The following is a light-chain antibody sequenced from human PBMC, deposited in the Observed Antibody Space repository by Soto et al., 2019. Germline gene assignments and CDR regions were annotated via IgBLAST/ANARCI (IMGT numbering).Light chain of an antibody. J-gene: IGKJ3*01. CDR3: HSYNTAAFT. CDR1: QGISNY. V-gene: IGKV1-27*01. CDR2: GAS. Sequence: DIQMTQSPSSLSASVGDRVTITCRASQGISNYLPWYQQRPGKVPTLLIYGASTLQSGVPSRFSGSGSGTDYTLTISSLQPEDVATYYCHSYNTAAFTFGPGTKVDIK.